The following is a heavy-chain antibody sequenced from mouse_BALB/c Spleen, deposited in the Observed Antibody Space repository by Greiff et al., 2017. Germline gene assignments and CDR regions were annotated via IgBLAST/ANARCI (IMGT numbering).Heavy chain of an antibody. J-gene: IGHJ2*01. D-gene: IGHD1-1*01. CDR1: GYTFTSYW. Sequence: LQQPGAELVRPGASVKLSCKASGYTFTSYWMNWVKQRPGQGLEWIGNIYPGSGSTNYDEKFKSKATLTVDTSSSTAYMQLRSLTSEDSAVYYCTRACTTEVVQPFDYWGQGTTLTVSS. V-gene: IGHV1S22*01. CDR2: IYPGSGST. CDR3: TRACTTEVVQPFDY.